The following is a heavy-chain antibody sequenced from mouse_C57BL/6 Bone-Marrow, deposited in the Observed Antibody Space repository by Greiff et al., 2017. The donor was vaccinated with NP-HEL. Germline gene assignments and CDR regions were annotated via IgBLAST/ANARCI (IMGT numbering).Heavy chain of an antibody. D-gene: IGHD1-1*01. CDR3: ARGGGSSSAWFAY. V-gene: IGHV3-1*01. CDR2: ISYSGST. Sequence: DVHLVESGPGMVKPSQSLSLTCTVTGYSITSGYDWHWIRHFPGNKLEWMGYISYSGSTNYNPSLKSRISITHDTSKNHFFLKLNSVTTEDTATYYCARGGGSSSAWFAYWGQGTLVTVSA. J-gene: IGHJ3*01. CDR1: GYSITSGYD.